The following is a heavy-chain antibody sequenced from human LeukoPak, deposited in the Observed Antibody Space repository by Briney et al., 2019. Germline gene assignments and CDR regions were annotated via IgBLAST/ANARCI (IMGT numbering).Heavy chain of an antibody. CDR3: ARGRGYDILTGAFDI. CDR1: SASITSYY. V-gene: IGHV4-59*01. D-gene: IGHD3-9*01. CDR2: SYHSGST. Sequence: PETLSLTCTVSSASITSYYWNWIRQPPGKGLEWIGYSYHSGSTNYNPSLKSRVTISVDTSKNQFSLNLSSVTAADTAVYYCARGRGYDILTGAFDIWGQGTMVTVSS. J-gene: IGHJ3*02.